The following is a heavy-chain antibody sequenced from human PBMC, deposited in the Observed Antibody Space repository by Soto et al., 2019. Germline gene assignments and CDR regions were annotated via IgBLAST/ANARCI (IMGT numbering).Heavy chain of an antibody. CDR2: INPSGGST. Sequence: QVQLVQSGAEVKKPGASVKVSCKASGYTFTSYYMHWVRQAPGQGLEWMGIINPSGGSTSYAQKFQGRVTMTRDTSTSTVYMELRSLRSEDTAVYYCARDLHSCTHGVCYTRGSGAFDIWGQGPMVTVSS. V-gene: IGHV1-46*01. D-gene: IGHD2-8*01. J-gene: IGHJ3*02. CDR1: GYTFTSYY. CDR3: ARDLHSCTHGVCYTRGSGAFDI.